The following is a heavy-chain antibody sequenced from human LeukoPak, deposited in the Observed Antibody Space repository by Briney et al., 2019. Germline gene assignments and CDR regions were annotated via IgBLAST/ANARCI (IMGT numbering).Heavy chain of an antibody. D-gene: IGHD3-16*01. V-gene: IGHV3-11*04. J-gene: IGHJ4*02. CDR2: ISSSGSTI. CDR3: AKNYATGARAY. CDR1: GFTFSDYY. Sequence: GGSLRLSCAASGFTFSDYYMSWIRQAPGKGLEWVSYISSSGSTIYYADSVKGRFTISRDNAKNSLYLQMNSLRAEDTAVYYWAKNYATGARAYGGKGTRVTASP.